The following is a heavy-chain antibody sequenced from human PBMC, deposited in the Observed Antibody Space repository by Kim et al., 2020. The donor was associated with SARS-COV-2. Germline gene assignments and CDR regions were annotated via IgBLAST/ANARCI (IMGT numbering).Heavy chain of an antibody. J-gene: IGHJ2*01. V-gene: IGHV3-13*04. Sequence: GGSLRLSCAASGFTFSSYDMHWVRQATGKGLEWVSAIGTAGDTYYPGSVKGRFTISRENAKNSLYLQMNSLRAGDTAVYYCARDTTGTAMVRYFDLWGRGTLVTVSS. D-gene: IGHD5-18*01. CDR2: IGTAGDT. CDR1: GFTFSSYD. CDR3: ARDTTGTAMVRYFDL.